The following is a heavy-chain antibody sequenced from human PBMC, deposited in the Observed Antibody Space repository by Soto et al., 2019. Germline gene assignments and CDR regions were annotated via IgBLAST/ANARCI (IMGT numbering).Heavy chain of an antibody. V-gene: IGHV1-18*01. CDR3: ANFWQPPYYYYGLDV. D-gene: IGHD3-3*01. Sequence: ASVKVSCKASGYTFTRYGISWVRQAPGQGLEWMGWISGYNGDTNYAQKFQGRVSMTIDTSTTTAYMELRSLTSDDTAVYYCANFWQPPYYYYGLDVWGQGTKVTVSS. CDR1: GYTFTRYG. J-gene: IGHJ6*02. CDR2: ISGYNGDT.